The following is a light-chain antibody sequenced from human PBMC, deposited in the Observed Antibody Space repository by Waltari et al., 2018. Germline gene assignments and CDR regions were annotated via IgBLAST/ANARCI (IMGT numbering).Light chain of an antibody. Sequence: DIQMTQSLSSLSASVGDRVTITCRASQSISSYLNWYQQKPGKAPKLLIYAASSLQSGVPSRFSGSGSGTDLTLTISSLQPEDCATDYCQQSYSTPLTFGGGTKVEIK. J-gene: IGKJ4*01. V-gene: IGKV1-39*01. CDR3: QQSYSTPLT. CDR2: AAS. CDR1: QSISSY.